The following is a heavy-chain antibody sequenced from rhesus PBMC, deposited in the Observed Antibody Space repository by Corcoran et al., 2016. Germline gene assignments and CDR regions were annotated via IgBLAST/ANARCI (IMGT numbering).Heavy chain of an antibody. J-gene: IGHJ4*01. D-gene: IGHD4-23*01. CDR2: INRGRGST. CDR3: AKDPVNTVTPLDY. Sequence: EVQLVETGGGLVQPGGSLKLSCAASGFTFSSYGMSWVRQAPGKGLEWVSAINRGRGSTYYADSEKGRFTIPRDNSKNTLSLQMNSLRGEETAVYYWAKDPVNTVTPLDYWGQGVLVTVSS. CDR1: GFTFSSYG. V-gene: IGHV3S5*01.